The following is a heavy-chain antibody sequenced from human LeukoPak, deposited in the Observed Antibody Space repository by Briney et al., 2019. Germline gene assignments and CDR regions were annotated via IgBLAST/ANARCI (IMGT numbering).Heavy chain of an antibody. CDR2: ISGSGGST. V-gene: IGHV3-23*01. CDR1: GFTFSSYA. J-gene: IGHJ3*02. CDR3: ARDRVVGATEGFRAFDI. Sequence: GGSLRLSCAASGFTFSSYAMSWVRQAPGKGPEWVSAISGSGGSTYCADSVKGRFTISRDNAKNSLYLQMNSLRAEDTAVYYCARDRVVGATEGFRAFDIWGQGTMVTVSS. D-gene: IGHD1-26*01.